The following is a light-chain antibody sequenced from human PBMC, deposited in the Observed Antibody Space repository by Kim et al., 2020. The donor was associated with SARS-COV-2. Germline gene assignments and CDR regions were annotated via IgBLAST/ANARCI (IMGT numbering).Light chain of an antibody. CDR1: QSIRSY. Sequence: DIQMTQSPSSLSASVGDTVIITCRASQSIRSYLNWYQQKPGKAPKLLIYTASSLQNGAPSRFSGSGSGTDFTLTISSLQPEDFATFYCQQSYITPYTFGQGTKLEI. V-gene: IGKV1-39*01. CDR3: QQSYITPYT. J-gene: IGKJ2*01. CDR2: TAS.